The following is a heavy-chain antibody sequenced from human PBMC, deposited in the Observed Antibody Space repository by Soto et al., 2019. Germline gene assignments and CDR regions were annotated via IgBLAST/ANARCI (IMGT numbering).Heavy chain of an antibody. CDR1: GGSISSYY. CDR3: ARATYYYDSSGHYGYYFDY. V-gene: IGHV4-59*01. D-gene: IGHD3-22*01. CDR2: IYYSGST. Sequence: PSETLSLTCTVSGGSISSYYWSWIRQPPGKGLEWIGYIYYSGSTNYNSSLKSRVTISVDTSKNQLSLKLSSVTAADTAVYYCARATYYYDSSGHYGYYFDYWGQGTLVTVSS. J-gene: IGHJ4*02.